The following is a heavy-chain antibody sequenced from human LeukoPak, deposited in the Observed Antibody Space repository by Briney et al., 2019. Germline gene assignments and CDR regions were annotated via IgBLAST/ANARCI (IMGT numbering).Heavy chain of an antibody. J-gene: IGHJ4*02. Sequence: PSETLSLTCTVSGGSISSYYWSWIRQPPGKGLEWIGYIYYSGSTNYNPSLKSRVTISVDTPKNQFSLKLSSVTAADTAVYYCAREDSSSWAFDYWGQGTLVTVSS. CDR3: AREDSSSWAFDY. CDR2: IYYSGST. D-gene: IGHD6-13*01. CDR1: GGSISSYY. V-gene: IGHV4-59*01.